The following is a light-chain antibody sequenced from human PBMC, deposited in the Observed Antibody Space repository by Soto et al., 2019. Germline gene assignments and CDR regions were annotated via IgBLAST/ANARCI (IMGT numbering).Light chain of an antibody. CDR3: QQYNSYPLT. J-gene: IGKJ4*01. V-gene: IGKV1-5*03. CDR1: QSISSW. Sequence: DIQMTQSPSTLSASVGDRVTITCRASQSISSWLDWYQQKPGKAPKLLIYKASSLDSGVPSRFSGSGSGTEFTLTISSLQPDDFATYYCQQYNSYPLTFGGGTKVEIK. CDR2: KAS.